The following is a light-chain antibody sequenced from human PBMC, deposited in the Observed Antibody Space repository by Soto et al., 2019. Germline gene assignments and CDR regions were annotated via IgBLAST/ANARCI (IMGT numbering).Light chain of an antibody. Sequence: QSVLTQPPSASGTPGQSVTISCSGSNSNIGSNTVNWYQQLPGTAPKLLIYSNNQRPSGVPDRFSGSKSGTSASLAISGLQSEDEADYYRAAWDDSLNGPYVFGTGTKVTVL. V-gene: IGLV1-44*01. CDR3: AAWDDSLNGPYV. CDR1: NSNIGSNT. CDR2: SNN. J-gene: IGLJ1*01.